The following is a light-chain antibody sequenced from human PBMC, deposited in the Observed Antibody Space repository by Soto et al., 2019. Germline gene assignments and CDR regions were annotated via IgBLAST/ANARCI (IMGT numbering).Light chain of an antibody. CDR2: DVN. CDR1: GNDVGGYTF. Sequence: QSVLTQPASVSGSPGQSISISCTGTGNDVGGYTFVSWYQQHPDKVPKLVIFDVNRRPSGVSDRFSGSKSVNAASLTISRLQAEDEADYSCCSYTATTTYVFGTGTKATVL. V-gene: IGLV2-14*03. CDR3: CSYTATTTYV. J-gene: IGLJ1*01.